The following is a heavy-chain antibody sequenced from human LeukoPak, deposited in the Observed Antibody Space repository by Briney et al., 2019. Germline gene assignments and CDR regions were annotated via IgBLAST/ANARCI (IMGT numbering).Heavy chain of an antibody. V-gene: IGHV1-18*01. Sequence: GASVKVSCKASGYTFTSYGISWVRQAPGQGLEWMGWISAYNGNTNYAQKLQGRVTMTTDTSTSTAYMELRSLRSDDTAVYYCARWEYYYDSSGYYSWGQGTLVTVPS. CDR2: ISAYNGNT. J-gene: IGHJ4*02. CDR3: ARWEYYYDSSGYYS. D-gene: IGHD3-22*01. CDR1: GYTFTSYG.